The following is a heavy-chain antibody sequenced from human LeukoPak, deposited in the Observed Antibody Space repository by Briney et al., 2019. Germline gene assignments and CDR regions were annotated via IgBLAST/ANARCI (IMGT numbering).Heavy chain of an antibody. CDR1: GYTFTGYY. CDR2: INPNSGGT. CDR3: ARGYYYDSSGYYYFDY. Sequence: ASVKVSCKASGYTFTGYYMHWVRQAPGQGLEWMGWINPNSGGTNYAQKFQGRVTMTRDTSISTAYMELSRLRSDDTAVYYCARGYYYDSSGYYYFDYWGQGTLVTVSS. D-gene: IGHD3-22*01. J-gene: IGHJ4*02. V-gene: IGHV1-2*02.